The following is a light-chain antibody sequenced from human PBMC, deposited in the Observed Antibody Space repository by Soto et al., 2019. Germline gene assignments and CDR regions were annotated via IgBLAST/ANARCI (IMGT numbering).Light chain of an antibody. V-gene: IGKV1-39*01. CDR3: QQSYSTPLIT. CDR1: QSISSY. J-gene: IGKJ5*01. CDR2: AAS. Sequence: DIQMTQSPSSLSASVVDRVTITCRASQSISSYLNWYQQKPGKAPKLLIYAASSLQSWVPSRFSGSGSGTDFTLTISSLQPEDFATYYCQQSYSTPLITFGQGTRLEIK.